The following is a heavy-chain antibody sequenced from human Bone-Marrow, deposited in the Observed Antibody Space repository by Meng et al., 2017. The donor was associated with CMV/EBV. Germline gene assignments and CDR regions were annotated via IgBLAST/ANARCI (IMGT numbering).Heavy chain of an antibody. CDR2: ISAPKGNT. CDR1: GYPFRSSG. D-gene: IGHD1-26*01. V-gene: IGHV1-18*04. J-gene: IGHJ3*01. CDR3: ARDSGTSFRNMYDALDV. Sequence: ASVQVSCKASGYPFRSSGIRWVRQAPGQGLEWMGWISAPKGNTDYAQKFQDRVTLTIDTTTGAAFMVQRGLKSDDTAVYYCARDSGTSFRNMYDALDVWGQGAMVTVSS.